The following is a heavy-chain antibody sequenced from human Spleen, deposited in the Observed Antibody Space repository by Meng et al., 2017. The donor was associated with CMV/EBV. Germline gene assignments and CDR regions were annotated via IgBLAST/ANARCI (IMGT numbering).Heavy chain of an antibody. CDR2: INPNSGGT. V-gene: IGHV1-2*02. J-gene: IGHJ6*02. CDR1: GFTFTGYY. Sequence: ASVKVSCKASGFTFTGYYMHWVRQAPGQGLEWMGWINPNSGGTNSVETFQGRVTMTSDPSITTAHMEVISLRSDDTAIYYCARSRRDCTRTSCYVPDYYGLDVWGQGTTVTVSS. CDR3: ARSRRDCTRTSCYVPDYYGLDV. D-gene: IGHD2-2*01.